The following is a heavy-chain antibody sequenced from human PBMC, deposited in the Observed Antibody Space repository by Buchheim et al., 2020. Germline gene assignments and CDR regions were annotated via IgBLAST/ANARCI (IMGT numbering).Heavy chain of an antibody. V-gene: IGHV4-30-2*01. J-gene: IGHJ4*02. Sequence: QLQLQESGSGLVKPSQTLSLTCAASVGSISSGGYSWSWIRQPPGKGLEWIGYIYHSGSTYYNPSLKSRVPISVARSKNHFSLRLSSVTAADTGVYYCGRWSQDSYYDYWGQRTL. CDR1: VGSISSGGYS. CDR3: GRWSQDSYYDY. CDR2: IYHSGST. D-gene: IGHD1-26*01.